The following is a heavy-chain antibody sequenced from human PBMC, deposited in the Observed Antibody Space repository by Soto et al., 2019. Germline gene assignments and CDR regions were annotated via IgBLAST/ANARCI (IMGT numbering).Heavy chain of an antibody. CDR3: ARGVAH. CDR2: IYFSGST. Sequence: TSETLSLTCTVSGGSINNYYWSWIRQPPGKGLECIGYIYFSGSTNYSPSLKSRLTISVDTSKNQFSLKLSSVTAADTAVYYCARGVAHWGQGTLVTVSS. V-gene: IGHV4-59*12. D-gene: IGHD2-15*01. CDR1: GGSINNYY. J-gene: IGHJ4*02.